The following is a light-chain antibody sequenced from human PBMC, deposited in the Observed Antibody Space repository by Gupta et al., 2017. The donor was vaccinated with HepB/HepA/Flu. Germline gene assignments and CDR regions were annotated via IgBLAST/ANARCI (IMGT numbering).Light chain of an antibody. CDR1: SSNIGNNA. V-gene: IGLV1-36*01. CDR3: AAWDDSLNGPV. Sequence: QSVLTQPPSVSDAPRQRVPISCSGSSSNIGNNAVNWYQQLPGKAPKLLIYYDDLLPSGVSDRFSGSKSGTSASLAISGLQSEDEADYYCAAWDDSLNGPVFGGGTKLTVL. J-gene: IGLJ3*02. CDR2: YDD.